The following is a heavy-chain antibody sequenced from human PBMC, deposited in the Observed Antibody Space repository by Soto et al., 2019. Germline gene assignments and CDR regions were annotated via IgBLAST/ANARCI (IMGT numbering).Heavy chain of an antibody. CDR3: ATAAPHYDFWSGYRYDPFDY. J-gene: IGHJ4*02. CDR2: FDPEDGET. V-gene: IGHV1-24*01. CDR1: GYTLTELS. Sequence: ASVKVSCKVSGYTLTELSMHWVRQAPGKGLEWMGGFDPEDGETIYAQKFQGRVTMTEDTPTDTAYMELSSLRSEDTAVYYCATAAPHYDFWSGYRYDPFDYWGQGTLVTVSS. D-gene: IGHD3-3*01.